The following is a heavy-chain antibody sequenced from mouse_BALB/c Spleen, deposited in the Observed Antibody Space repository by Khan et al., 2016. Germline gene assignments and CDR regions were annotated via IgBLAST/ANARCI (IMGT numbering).Heavy chain of an antibody. CDR3: AREPYAMDY. Sequence: SQVVQSGTELKKPGETVKISCKASGYTFTNYGMNWVKQAPGKGLKWMGWINTYTGEPTYADDFKGRFAFSLETSASTAYLQINNLKNEDTATYFCAREPYAMDYWGQGTSVTVSS. CDR1: GYTFTNYG. V-gene: IGHV9-3-1*01. CDR2: INTYTGEP. J-gene: IGHJ4*01.